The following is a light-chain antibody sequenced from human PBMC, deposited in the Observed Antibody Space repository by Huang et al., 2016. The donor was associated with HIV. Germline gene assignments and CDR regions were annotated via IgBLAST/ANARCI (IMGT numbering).Light chain of an antibody. CDR3: HQYFSPPPT. CDR2: GAS. J-gene: IGKJ5*01. V-gene: IGKV4-1*01. Sequence: DIVMTQSPASLAQSLGEWATINCKSSQSVLYSSTNKNHLGWYQQQPGQPPKLLIYGASTRESVVPDRFSGSGSGTDFTLTISSLQAEDVAVYYCHQYFSPPPTFGQGTRLEIK. CDR1: QSVLYSSTNKNH.